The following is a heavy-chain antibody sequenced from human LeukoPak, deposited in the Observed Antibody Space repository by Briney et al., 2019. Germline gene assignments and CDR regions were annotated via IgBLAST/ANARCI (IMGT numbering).Heavy chain of an antibody. CDR1: GFTFSSYA. Sequence: GGSLRLSCAASGFTFSSYAMSWVRQAPGKGLEWVSAISGSGGSTYYADPVKGRFTVSRDNSKNTLYLQMNSLRAEDTAVYYCAKAEREWLARRGGFQDYWGQGTLVTVSS. J-gene: IGHJ4*02. V-gene: IGHV3-23*01. D-gene: IGHD6-19*01. CDR3: AKAEREWLARRGGFQDY. CDR2: ISGSGGST.